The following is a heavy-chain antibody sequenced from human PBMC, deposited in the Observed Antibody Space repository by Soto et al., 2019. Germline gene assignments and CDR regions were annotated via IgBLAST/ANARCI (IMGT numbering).Heavy chain of an antibody. D-gene: IGHD5-12*01. J-gene: IGHJ4*02. Sequence: PGKGLEWVSAISGSGGSTYYADSVKGRFTISRHNSKNTLYLQMNSLRAEDTAVYYCAKDWAASLNIVATSPFDSSGQGTLVTVPS. CDR3: AKDWAASLNIVATSPFDS. CDR2: ISGSGGST. V-gene: IGHV3-23*01.